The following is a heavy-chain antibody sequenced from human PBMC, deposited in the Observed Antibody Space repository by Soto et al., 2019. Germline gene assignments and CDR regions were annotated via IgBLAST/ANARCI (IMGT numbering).Heavy chain of an antibody. D-gene: IGHD4-17*01. CDR3: ARGVPTTVTTDYFDY. CDR1: GYTFTSYD. CDR2: MNPNRGNT. V-gene: IGHV1-8*01. Sequence: ASVKVSCKASGYTFTSYDINWVRQATGQGLEWMGWMNPNRGNTGYAQKFQGRVTMTRDTSISTAYMELSSLRSEDTAVYYCARGVPTTVTTDYFDYWGQGTLVTVSS. J-gene: IGHJ4*02.